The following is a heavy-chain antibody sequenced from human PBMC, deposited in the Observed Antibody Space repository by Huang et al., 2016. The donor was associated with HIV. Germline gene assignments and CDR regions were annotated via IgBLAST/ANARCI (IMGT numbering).Heavy chain of an antibody. V-gene: IGHV1-3*01. D-gene: IGHD4-4*01. Sequence: QVQLVQSGAEVKKPGASVKVSCKASGYAFTSFSLHWLRQATGPRLEVMGWINVGNDETAYSQNCQGRLTISRDTSANTLYLDLSNLRSEDTALYYCAREAQFNSWSSDPFDIWGQGTRVTVSS. CDR2: INVGNDET. J-gene: IGHJ3*02. CDR1: GYAFTSFS. CDR3: AREAQFNSWSSDPFDI.